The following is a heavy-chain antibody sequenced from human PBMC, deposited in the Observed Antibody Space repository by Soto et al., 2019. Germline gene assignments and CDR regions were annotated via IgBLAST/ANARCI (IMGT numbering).Heavy chain of an antibody. J-gene: IGHJ4*02. CDR3: AKYLSDYSYYQTSFDY. CDR2: ISYDGTQS. D-gene: IGHD4-4*01. Sequence: PGGSLRLSCAASGFTFSDYGMHWVRQAPANGLEWVAFISYDGTQSYYAAFVEGRFTISRHNYKNTLSLQLNSLRPEDTALYYCAKYLSDYSYYQTSFDYRGQGTPVTVSS. CDR1: GFTFSDYG. V-gene: IGHV3-30*18.